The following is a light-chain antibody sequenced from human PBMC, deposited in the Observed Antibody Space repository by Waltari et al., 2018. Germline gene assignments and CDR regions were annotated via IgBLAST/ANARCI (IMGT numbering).Light chain of an antibody. J-gene: IGLJ2*01. Sequence: QSALTHPASVSGSPGQSITIPCTGASSNVGDYNYVSWYQQHPGKAPKLMIFDVSNRPSGVSNRFSGSKSGNTASLTISGLQAEDEADYYCSSYTSSNTLVIFGGGTKLTVL. CDR3: SSYTSSNTLVI. CDR2: DVS. CDR1: SSNVGDYNY. V-gene: IGLV2-14*03.